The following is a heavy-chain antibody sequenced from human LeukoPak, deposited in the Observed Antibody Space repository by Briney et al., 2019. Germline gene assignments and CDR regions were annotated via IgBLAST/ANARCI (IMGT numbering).Heavy chain of an antibody. V-gene: IGHV3-30-3*01. CDR1: GFMFNTYA. J-gene: IGHJ4*02. D-gene: IGHD2-21*02. CDR3: ARDQNAIVVVTAIDY. CDR2: ISDDGSNK. Sequence: AGSLRLSCAVSGFMFNTYAMRWVRQAPGKGLEWVAAISDDGSNKYYADSVKGRFTISRDNSKITLYLQMNSLRAEDTAVYYCARDQNAIVVVTAIDYWGQGTLVTVSS.